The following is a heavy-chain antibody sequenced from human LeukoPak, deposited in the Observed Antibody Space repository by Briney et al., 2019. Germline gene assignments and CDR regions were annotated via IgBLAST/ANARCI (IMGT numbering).Heavy chain of an antibody. CDR2: INTNTGNP. CDR1: GYTFTSYA. D-gene: IGHD6-13*01. V-gene: IGHV7-4-1*02. Sequence: GASVKVSCKASGYTFTSYAMNWVRQAPGQGLGWMGWINTNTGNPTYAQGFTGRFVFSLDASVSTAYLQISSLKAEDTAVYYCARVPITFSSSWYNYDYWGQGTLVTVSS. J-gene: IGHJ4*02. CDR3: ARVPITFSSSWYNYDY.